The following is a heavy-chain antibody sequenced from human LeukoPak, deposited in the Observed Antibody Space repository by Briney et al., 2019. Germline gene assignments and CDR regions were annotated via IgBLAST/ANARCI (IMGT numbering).Heavy chain of an antibody. CDR3: AKKDYYYMDV. J-gene: IGHJ6*03. CDR1: GGSITSGNW. V-gene: IGHV4-4*02. CDR2: IHHGGTT. D-gene: IGHD2-15*01. Sequence: PSGTLSLTCAVSGGSITSGNWWTWVRQSPGKGLEWIGEIHHGGTTNYNPSLKSRVTISVDKSKNQFSLKLNSVTAADTAVYYSAKKDYYYMDVWGKGTTVTVSS.